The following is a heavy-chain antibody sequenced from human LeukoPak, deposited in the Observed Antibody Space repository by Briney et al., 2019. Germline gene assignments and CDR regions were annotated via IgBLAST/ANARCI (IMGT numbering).Heavy chain of an antibody. D-gene: IGHD3-22*01. J-gene: IGHJ4*02. CDR1: GGSISSGGYY. V-gene: IGHV4-31*03. CDR2: IYYSGST. CDR3: ARGTDYYDSSGHYYFDY. Sequence: PSGTLSLTCTVSGGSISSGGYYWSWIRQHPGKGLEWIGYIYYSGSTYYNPSLKSRVTISVDTSKNQFSLKLSSVTAADTAVYYCARGTDYYDSSGHYYFDYWGQGTLVTVSS.